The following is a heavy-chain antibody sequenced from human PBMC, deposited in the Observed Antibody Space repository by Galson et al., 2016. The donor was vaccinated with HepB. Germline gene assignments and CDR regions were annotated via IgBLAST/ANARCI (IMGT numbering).Heavy chain of an antibody. CDR2: VYWDDDK. V-gene: IGHV2-5*08. J-gene: IGHJ4*02. D-gene: IGHD3-3*01. CDR1: GGPVSTFYW. Sequence: TLSLTCTVSGGPVSTFYWNWIRQPPGKGLEWLALVYWDDDKRYSPSLRNRLTITKDTSENQVVLTVTNVDPADTATYYCVRVYNDFWSGSLNSGLYYFDYWGQGTLVTVSS. CDR3: VRVYNDFWSGSLNSGLYYFDY.